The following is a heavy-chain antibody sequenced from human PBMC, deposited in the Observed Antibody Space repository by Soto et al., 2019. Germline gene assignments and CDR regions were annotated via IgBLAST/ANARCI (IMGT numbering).Heavy chain of an antibody. CDR3: ASLSITMVRGVGTYYYYGMDV. V-gene: IGHV1-69*01. CDR2: IIPIFGTA. CDR1: GGTFSSYA. D-gene: IGHD3-10*01. J-gene: IGHJ6*02. Sequence: QVQLVQSGAEVKKPGSSVKVSCKASGGTFSSYAISWVRQAPGQGLEWMGGIIPIFGTANYAQKFQGRVTITADEYTSTAYMELSSLRSEDTAVYYCASLSITMVRGVGTYYYYGMDVWGQGTTVTVSS.